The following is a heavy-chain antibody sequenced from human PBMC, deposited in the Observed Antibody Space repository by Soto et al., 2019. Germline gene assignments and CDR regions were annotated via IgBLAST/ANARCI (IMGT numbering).Heavy chain of an antibody. D-gene: IGHD4-4*01. CDR1: GGSVTSYY. CDR2: IYYSGIT. Sequence: AETLASTFTVSGGSVTSYYWSWIRQPPGKVMELIAYIYYSGITNYNPSLKSRVTVSVDMSKNHFSLTLTSVTAADTAVYYCERGTDYTQIASYHYGLDVWGQGTTSTVSS. V-gene: IGHV4-59*02. CDR3: ERGTDYTQIASYHYGLDV. J-gene: IGHJ6*02.